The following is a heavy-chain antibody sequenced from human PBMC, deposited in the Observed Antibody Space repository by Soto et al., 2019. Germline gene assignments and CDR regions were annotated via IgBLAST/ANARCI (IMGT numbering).Heavy chain of an antibody. D-gene: IGHD3-10*01. CDR2: IWSDGTKK. CDR3: ARDNRHYFGSGSYPFDY. CDR1: GFTFSNYA. J-gene: IGHJ4*02. Sequence: QVQLVESGGGVVQPGRSLRLSCGASGFTFSNYAMHWVRQAPGKGLEWVAVIWSDGTKKYYADSVKGRFTTSRDHSKNTLYLQMNSLRAEDTAVYFCARDNRHYFGSGSYPFDYWAQGTLVTVSS. V-gene: IGHV3-33*08.